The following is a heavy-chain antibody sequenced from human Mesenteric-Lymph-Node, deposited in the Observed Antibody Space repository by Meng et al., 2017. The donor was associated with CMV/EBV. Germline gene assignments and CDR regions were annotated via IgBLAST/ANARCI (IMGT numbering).Heavy chain of an antibody. V-gene: IGHV1-18*01. D-gene: IGHD2-2*01. CDR3: ASWYCSSTSCYRNPYYYYGMDV. CDR2: ISAYNGNT. J-gene: IGHJ6*02. Sequence: ASVKVSCKASGYTFTSYGISWVRQAPGQGLEWTGWISAYNGNTNYAQKLQGRVTMTTDTSTSTAYMELRSLRSDDTAVYYCASWYCSSTSCYRNPYYYYGMDVWGQGTTVTVSS. CDR1: GYTFTSYG.